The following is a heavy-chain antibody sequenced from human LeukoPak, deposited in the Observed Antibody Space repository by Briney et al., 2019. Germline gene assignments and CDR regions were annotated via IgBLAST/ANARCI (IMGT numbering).Heavy chain of an antibody. CDR1: GFTFSSYP. CDR2: ISGSGDST. V-gene: IGHV3-23*01. D-gene: IGHD3-22*01. Sequence: PGGSLRLSCAASGFTFSSYPMTWVRQAPGKGLEWVSTISGSGDSTYYADSVKGRFTISRDNTKNSLYLQMNSLRAEDTAVYYCARYYDGTTYQDAFDIWGQGTMVTVCS. CDR3: ARYYDGTTYQDAFDI. J-gene: IGHJ3*02.